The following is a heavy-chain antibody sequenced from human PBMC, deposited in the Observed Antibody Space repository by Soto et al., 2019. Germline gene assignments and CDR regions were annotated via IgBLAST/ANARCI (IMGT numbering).Heavy chain of an antibody. CDR2: IDPEDGET. CDR3: ARETLLSFDI. Sequence: ASLKVSCKVSGYTPTELSMHWVRQAPGKGLEWMGGIDPEDGETSYAQKFQGRVTMTRDTSTSTVYMELSSLRSEDTAVYYCARETLLSFDIWGQGTMVTVSS. D-gene: IGHD3-3*01. J-gene: IGHJ3*02. CDR1: GYTPTELS. V-gene: IGHV1-24*01.